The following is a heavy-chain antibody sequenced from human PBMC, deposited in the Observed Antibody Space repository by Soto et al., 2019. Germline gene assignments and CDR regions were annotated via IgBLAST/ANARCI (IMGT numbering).Heavy chain of an antibody. CDR1: GGTFSSYA. D-gene: IGHD2-2*01. J-gene: IGHJ6*02. CDR3: ARAASIVLVPAAMGYYYYGMDV. Sequence: QVQLVQSGAEVKKPGSSVKVSCKASGGTFSSYAISWVRQAPGQGLEWMGGIIPIFGTANYAQKFRGRVTITADESTSTAYMELSSLRSEDPAVYYCARAASIVLVPAAMGYYYYGMDVWGQGTTVTVSS. V-gene: IGHV1-69*12. CDR2: IIPIFGTA.